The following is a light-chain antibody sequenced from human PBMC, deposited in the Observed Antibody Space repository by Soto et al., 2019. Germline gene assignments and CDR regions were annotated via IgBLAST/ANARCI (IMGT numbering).Light chain of an antibody. CDR2: GAS. V-gene: IGKV3-20*01. CDR3: QQYGSSHT. CDR1: QSVSSSY. Sequence: EIVLTQSPGTLSLSPGERATLSCRASQSVSSSYLAWYQQKPGQAPRLLIYGASSRATGIPDSFSGSGSGTDFTLTISRLEPEDFAVYYCQQYGSSHTFGQGTKLEIK. J-gene: IGKJ2*01.